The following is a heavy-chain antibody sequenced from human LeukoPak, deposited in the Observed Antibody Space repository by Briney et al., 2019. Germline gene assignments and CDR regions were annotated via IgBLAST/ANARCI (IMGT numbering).Heavy chain of an antibody. CDR3: ARRVPGRSGNWFDP. CDR2: MNYGGST. Sequence: PSGNLSLPSTVSGGSLHNNDYFLGWIRPPPGEGLGGVGSMNYGGSTHDNPSLKSRVTISVDTSKNQVSLKLSSVTAADTAVYYCARRVPGRSGNWFDPWGQGTLVTVSA. J-gene: IGHJ5*02. D-gene: IGHD2-2*01. V-gene: IGHV4-39*01. CDR1: GGSLHNNDYF.